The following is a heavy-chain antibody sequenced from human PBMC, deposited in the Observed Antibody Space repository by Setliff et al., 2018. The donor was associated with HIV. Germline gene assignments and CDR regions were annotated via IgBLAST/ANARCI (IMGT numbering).Heavy chain of an antibody. CDR3: ARVVVSGYDDAFDI. J-gene: IGHJ3*02. V-gene: IGHV4-34*01. CDR1: GGSFSGYY. CDR2: INHSGST. Sequence: SETLSLTCAVYGGSFSGYYWSWIRQPPGKGLEWIGVINHSGSTNYNPSLKSRVSISVDTSKNQFSLKLSSVTAADTAVYYCARVVVSGYDDAFDIWGQGTMVTVSS. D-gene: IGHD1-1*01.